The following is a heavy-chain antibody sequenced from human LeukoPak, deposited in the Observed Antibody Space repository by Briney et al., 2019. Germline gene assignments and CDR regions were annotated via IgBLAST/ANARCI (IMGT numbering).Heavy chain of an antibody. CDR2: MNPNSGNT. CDR3: ARGQSYSSSWYPAYYYYGMDV. Sequence: ASVKVSCKASGYTFTSYDINWVRQATGQGLEWMGWMNPNSGNTGYAQKFQGRVTMTRNTSISTAYMELSGLRSEDTAVYYCARGQSYSSSWYPAYYYYGMDVWGQGTTVTVSS. CDR1: GYTFTSYD. V-gene: IGHV1-8*01. D-gene: IGHD6-13*01. J-gene: IGHJ6*02.